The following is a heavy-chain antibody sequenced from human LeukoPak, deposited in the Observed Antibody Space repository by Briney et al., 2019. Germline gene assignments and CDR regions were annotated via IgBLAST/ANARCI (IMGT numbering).Heavy chain of an antibody. J-gene: IGHJ6*02. CDR1: GYTFTGYY. V-gene: IGHV1-2*06. Sequence: GASVKVSCKASGYTFTGYYMHWVRQAPGQGLEWMGRINPNSGGTNYAQKFQGRVTMTRDTSISTAYMELSRLRSDDTAVYYCARHYYYYYGMDVWGQGTTVTVSS. CDR2: INPNSGGT. CDR3: ARHYYYYYGMDV.